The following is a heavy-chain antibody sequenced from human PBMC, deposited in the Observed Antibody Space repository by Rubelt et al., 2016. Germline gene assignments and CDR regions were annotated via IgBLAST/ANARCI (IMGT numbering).Heavy chain of an antibody. CDR1: GGSFSGYY. CDR2: INNSGST. Sequence: QVQLQQWGAGLLKPSETLSLTCAVYGGSFSGYYWSWIRQPPGKGLEWIGEINNSGSTNDNPSLKSQVTISVDTSKNQFSLKLSSVTASDTAVYYCARAPITLIRFDDWGQGTLVTVSS. D-gene: IGHD3-22*01. J-gene: IGHJ4*02. CDR3: ARAPITLIRFDD. V-gene: IGHV4-34*01.